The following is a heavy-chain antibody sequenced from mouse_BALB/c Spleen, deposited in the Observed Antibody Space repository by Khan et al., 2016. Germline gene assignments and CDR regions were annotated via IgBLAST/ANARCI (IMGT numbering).Heavy chain of an antibody. CDR3: ARTARATFAY. CDR2: IHTSTGEP. Sequence: QIQLVQSGPELKKPGETVKISCKASGYTFTNYGMNWVKQAPGKGLKWMGWIHTSTGEPTYAEEFKGRVAFSLETSASTAYLQINTLKSEDTATYFCARTARATFAYWGQGTLVTVSA. CDR1: GYTFTNYG. V-gene: IGHV9-3*02. J-gene: IGHJ3*01. D-gene: IGHD3-1*01.